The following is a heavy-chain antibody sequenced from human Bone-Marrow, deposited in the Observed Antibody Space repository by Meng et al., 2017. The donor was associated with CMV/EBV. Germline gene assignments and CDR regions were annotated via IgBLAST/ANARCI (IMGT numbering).Heavy chain of an antibody. CDR1: GFTFSSYW. V-gene: IGHV3-74*01. CDR2: INSDGSST. J-gene: IGHJ6*02. CDR3: ARDPHYYYYGMDV. Sequence: GESLKISCAASGFTFSSYWMHWVRQAPGKGLVWVSRINSDGSSTSYADSVKGRFTISRDNAKNTLYLQMNSLRAEDTAVYYCARDPHYYYYGMDVWGQGTTVTVSS.